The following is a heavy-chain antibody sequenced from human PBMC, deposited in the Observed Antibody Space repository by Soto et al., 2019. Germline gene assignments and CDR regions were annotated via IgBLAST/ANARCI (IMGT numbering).Heavy chain of an antibody. CDR1: GGSVNGYY. CDR2: INHTGGT. D-gene: IGHD3-3*01. Sequence: TSETLSLTCAVYGGSVNGYYWNWIRQPPGKGLEWIGEINHTGGTYYNPSLKSRVTMSVDTSKNQFSLRLSSVTAADTAIYYCATPITVFGLLIPPFDPWGQGTQVTVSS. J-gene: IGHJ5*02. V-gene: IGHV4-34*01. CDR3: ATPITVFGLLIPPFDP.